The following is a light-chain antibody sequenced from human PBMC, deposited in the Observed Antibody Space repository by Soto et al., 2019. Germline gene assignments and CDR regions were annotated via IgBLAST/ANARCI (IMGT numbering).Light chain of an antibody. J-gene: IGKJ1*01. V-gene: IGKV3-20*01. CDR2: GAS. CDR3: QQYGSSSGT. Sequence: EMVWTRAEGTRCLSPGERATVSCRASQSVSSSYLAWYQQKPGQAPRLLIYGASSRATGIPDRFSGSGSGTDFTLTISRLEPEDFAVYYCQQYGSSSGTFGPGPKVDIK. CDR1: QSVSSSY.